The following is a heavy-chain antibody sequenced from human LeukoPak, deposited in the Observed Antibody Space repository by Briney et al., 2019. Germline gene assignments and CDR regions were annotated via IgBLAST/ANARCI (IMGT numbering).Heavy chain of an antibody. Sequence: ASVTVSCTASGYTFTSYGISWVRQAPGQGLEWMGWISAYNGNTNYAQKLQGRVTMTTDTSTSTAYMELRSLRSDDTAVYYCARDLPPIVYGGNSHNWFDPWGQGTLVTVSS. CDR3: ARDLPPIVYGGNSHNWFDP. CDR1: GYTFTSYG. V-gene: IGHV1-18*01. CDR2: ISAYNGNT. J-gene: IGHJ5*02. D-gene: IGHD4-23*01.